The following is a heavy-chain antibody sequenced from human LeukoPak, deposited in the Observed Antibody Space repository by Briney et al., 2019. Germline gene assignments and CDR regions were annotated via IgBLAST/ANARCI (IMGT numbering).Heavy chain of an antibody. CDR1: GFTFSSYS. Sequence: GGSLRLSCAASGFTFSSYSMNWVRQAPGKGLEWVSRVASDGSTVYADSVKGRFTISRDNAKDTVYLQMNSLRVEDTAVYYCIGSGGWPGYWGQGTMVTVSS. J-gene: IGHJ4*02. V-gene: IGHV3-74*01. CDR3: IGSGGWPGY. CDR2: VASDGST. D-gene: IGHD1-26*01.